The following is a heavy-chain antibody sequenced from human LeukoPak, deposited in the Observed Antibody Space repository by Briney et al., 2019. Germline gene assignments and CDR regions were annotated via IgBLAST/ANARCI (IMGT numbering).Heavy chain of an antibody. CDR3: AKSDRLAAAANHFDA. J-gene: IGHJ4*02. CDR1: GFTFDDYG. Sequence: GGSLRLSCAASGFTFDDYGMSWVRQAPGKGLEWVAGINWSGDSTGYADSVKGRFTISRHNAKNSLYLQMNSLRAEDTAVYYCAKSDRLAAAANHFDAWGQGTLVTVSS. V-gene: IGHV3-20*04. D-gene: IGHD6-13*01. CDR2: INWSGDST.